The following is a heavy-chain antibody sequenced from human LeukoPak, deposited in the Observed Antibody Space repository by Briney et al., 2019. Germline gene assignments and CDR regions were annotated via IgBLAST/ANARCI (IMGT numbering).Heavy chain of an antibody. CDR2: IYYSGST. CDR3: ARVDRRGGDPGHIDY. Sequence: SETLSLTCTVSGGSLSSGGYYWSWLRQHPGRGLEWFGYIYYSGSTYYNPSLKGRVTISVDTSKNQFSLKLSSATAADTAVYYCARVDRRGGDPGHIDYWGQGTLVTVSS. V-gene: IGHV4-31*03. J-gene: IGHJ4*02. CDR1: GGSLSSGGYY. D-gene: IGHD2-21*02.